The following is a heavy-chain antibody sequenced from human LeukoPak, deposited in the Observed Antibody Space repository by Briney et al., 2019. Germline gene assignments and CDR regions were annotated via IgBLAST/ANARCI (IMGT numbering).Heavy chain of an antibody. D-gene: IGHD6-13*01. V-gene: IGHV1-24*01. CDR2: FDPEDGET. CDR1: GYTLTELS. Sequence: ASVKVSCKVSGYTLTELSMHWVRQAPGKGLEWMGGFDPEDGETIYTQKFQGRITMTEDTSTDTAYMELSSLRSEDTAVYYCVVAAARDAFDIWGQGTMVTVSS. J-gene: IGHJ3*02. CDR3: VVAAARDAFDI.